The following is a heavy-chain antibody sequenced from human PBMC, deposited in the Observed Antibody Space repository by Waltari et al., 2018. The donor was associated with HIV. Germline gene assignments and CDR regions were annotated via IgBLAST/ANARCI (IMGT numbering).Heavy chain of an antibody. CDR1: GYTFTGYY. Sequence: QVQLVQSGAEVKKPGASVKVSCKASGYTFTGYYMHWVRQAPGQGLEWMGWINPNSGGTNYAQKFQSRVTMTRDTSISTAYMELSRLRSDDTAVYYCARDWQQWLVRGGAFDIWGQGTMVTVSS. CDR3: ARDWQQWLVRGGAFDI. D-gene: IGHD6-19*01. CDR2: INPNSGGT. V-gene: IGHV1-2*02. J-gene: IGHJ3*02.